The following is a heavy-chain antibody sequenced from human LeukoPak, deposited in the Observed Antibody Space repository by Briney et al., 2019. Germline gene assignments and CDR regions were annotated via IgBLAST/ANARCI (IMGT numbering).Heavy chain of an antibody. CDR3: ARSPYYDFWSGYRNYYYYMDV. J-gene: IGHJ6*03. Sequence: PGGSLRLSCAASGFTFSDYYMSWIRQAPGKGLEGVSYISSSGSTIYYADSVKGRFTISRDNAKNSLYLQMNSLRAEDTAVYYCARSPYYDFWSGYRNYYYYMDVWGKGTTVTVSS. V-gene: IGHV3-11*04. CDR2: ISSSGSTI. D-gene: IGHD3-3*01. CDR1: GFTFSDYY.